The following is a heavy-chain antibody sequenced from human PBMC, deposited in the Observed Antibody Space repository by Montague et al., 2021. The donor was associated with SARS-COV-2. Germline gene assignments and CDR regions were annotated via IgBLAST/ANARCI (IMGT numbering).Heavy chain of an antibody. CDR1: GGSFSGYY. CDR2: INHSGST. V-gene: IGHV4-34*01. Sequence: SETLSLTCAVYGGSFSGYYWSWIRQPPGKGLEWIGEINHSGSTNXNPSLKSRVTISVDTSKNQFSLKLSSVTAADTAVYYCARGSSFVTIFGVVITDPLFDYGGQGTRVTVSS. D-gene: IGHD3-3*01. CDR3: ARGSSFVTIFGVVITDPLFDY. J-gene: IGHJ4*02.